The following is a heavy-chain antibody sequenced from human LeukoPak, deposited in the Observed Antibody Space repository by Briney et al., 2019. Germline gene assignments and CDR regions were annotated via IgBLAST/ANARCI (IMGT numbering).Heavy chain of an antibody. CDR1: GFTVSSNY. CDR2: IYSGGST. J-gene: IGHJ4*02. CDR3: ARETTCGSGSYFDY. V-gene: IGHV3-53*01. D-gene: IGHD3-10*01. Sequence: GGSLRLSCAASGFTVSSNYMSWVRQAPGKGLEWVSVIYSGGSTYYADSVKGRFTISRDNSKNTLYLQMNSLRAEDTAVYYCARETTCGSGSYFDYWGQGTLVTVSS.